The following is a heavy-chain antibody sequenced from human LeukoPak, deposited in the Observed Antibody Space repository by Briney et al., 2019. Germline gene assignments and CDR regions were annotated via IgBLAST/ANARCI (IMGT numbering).Heavy chain of an antibody. CDR2: IWYDGSNI. Sequence: PLRSLRLSCAASGCTFRDYGMRWVSQAPGKGLEWVAVIWYDGSNIYYADSVKGRFTISRDNSRNTLYLQMNSLRAEDTAVYYCVRELPPVVQYYFDHWGPGTLVTVSS. J-gene: IGHJ4*02. CDR3: VRELPPVVQYYFDH. D-gene: IGHD2-21*01. CDR1: GCTFRDYG. V-gene: IGHV3-33*01.